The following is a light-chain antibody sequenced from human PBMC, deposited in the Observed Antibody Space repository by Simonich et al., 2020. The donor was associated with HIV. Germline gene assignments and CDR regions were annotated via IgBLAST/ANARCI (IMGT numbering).Light chain of an antibody. J-gene: IGKJ2*01. CDR2: GAS. Sequence: EIVLTQSPGTLSLSPGERATLSCRARQSVSSNDLAWYQQKPGQAPRLLIHGASTRATGIPARFSGSGSGTEFTLTISSLQSEDFAVYYCQQRSNWYTFGQGTKLEIK. V-gene: IGKV3D-20*02. CDR3: QQRSNWYT. CDR1: QSVSSND.